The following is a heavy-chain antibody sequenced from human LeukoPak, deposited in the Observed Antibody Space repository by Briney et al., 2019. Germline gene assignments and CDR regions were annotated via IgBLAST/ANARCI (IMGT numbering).Heavy chain of an antibody. CDR2: IYHSGST. D-gene: IGHD3-10*01. CDR3: ARDRDYFDY. Sequence: SETLSLTCTVSGYSISSGYYWGWIRQPPGKGLEWIGSIYHSGSTYYNPSLKSRVTVSVDTSKNQFSLKLSSVTAADTAVYYCARDRDYFDYWGQGTLVTVSS. CDR1: GYSISSGYY. J-gene: IGHJ4*02. V-gene: IGHV4-38-2*02.